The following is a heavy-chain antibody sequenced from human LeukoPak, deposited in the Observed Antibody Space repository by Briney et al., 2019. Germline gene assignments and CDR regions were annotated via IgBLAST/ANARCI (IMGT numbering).Heavy chain of an antibody. D-gene: IGHD3-16*02. CDR1: GGSISSGTYY. CDR3: ARSDIWGSYRFLDY. V-gene: IGHV4-61*02. J-gene: IGHJ4*02. Sequence: SETLSLTCNVSGGSISSGTYYWSWIRQPAGKGLEWIGRIYSSGSTDYNPSLKRRVTISVDTSKNQVSLKLSSVTAADTAVYYCARSDIWGSYRFLDYWGQGALVTVSS. CDR2: IYSSGST.